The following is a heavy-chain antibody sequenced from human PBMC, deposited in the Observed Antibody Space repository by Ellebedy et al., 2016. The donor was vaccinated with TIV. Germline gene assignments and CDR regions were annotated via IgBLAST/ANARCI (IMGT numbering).Heavy chain of an antibody. V-gene: IGHV3-23*01. CDR2: ISGSGGST. Sequence: GGSLRLSXAASGFTFSSYAMSWVRQAPGKGLEWVSAISGSGGSTYYADSVKGRFTISRDNSKNTLYLQMNSLRAEDTAVYYCAKGNKWDSDFDYWGQGTLVTVSS. D-gene: IGHD1-26*01. CDR3: AKGNKWDSDFDY. CDR1: GFTFSSYA. J-gene: IGHJ4*02.